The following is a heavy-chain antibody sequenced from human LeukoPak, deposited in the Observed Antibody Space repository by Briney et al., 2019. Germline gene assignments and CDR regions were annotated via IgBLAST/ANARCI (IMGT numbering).Heavy chain of an antibody. D-gene: IGHD3-10*01. V-gene: IGHV4-39*07. Sequence: SETLSLTCTVSGGSISSSSYYWGWIRQPPGKGLEWIGSIYYSGSTNYNPSLKSRVTISVDTSKNQFSLKLSSVTAADTAVYYCARPSTMGQGSWFDPWGQGTLVTVSS. CDR2: IYYSGST. CDR3: ARPSTMGQGSWFDP. J-gene: IGHJ5*02. CDR1: GGSISSSSYY.